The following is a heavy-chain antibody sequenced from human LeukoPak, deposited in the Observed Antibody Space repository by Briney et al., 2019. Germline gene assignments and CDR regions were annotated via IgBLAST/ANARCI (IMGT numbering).Heavy chain of an antibody. CDR3: ARVIYRYSIVGLDY. Sequence: ASVKVSCKASGYTFTGYYMHWVRQAPGQGLEWMGRINPNSGGTNYAQKFQGRVTMTRDTSISTAYMELSRPRSDDTAVYYCARVIYRYSIVGLDYWGQGTLVTVSS. V-gene: IGHV1-2*06. CDR2: INPNSGGT. D-gene: IGHD1-26*01. J-gene: IGHJ4*02. CDR1: GYTFTGYY.